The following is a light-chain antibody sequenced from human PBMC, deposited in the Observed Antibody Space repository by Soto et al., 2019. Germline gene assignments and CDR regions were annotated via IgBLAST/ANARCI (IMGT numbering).Light chain of an antibody. CDR1: HSVGSD. Sequence: EIVLTQSPGTLSLSPGERATLSCRASHSVGSDLSWYQQKPGQAPRLLIYGASSRATGIPDRFSGSGSGTDFTLTISRLEPEDFAVYYCQQYGSSPLTFGGGTKVDIK. J-gene: IGKJ4*01. CDR3: QQYGSSPLT. V-gene: IGKV3-20*01. CDR2: GAS.